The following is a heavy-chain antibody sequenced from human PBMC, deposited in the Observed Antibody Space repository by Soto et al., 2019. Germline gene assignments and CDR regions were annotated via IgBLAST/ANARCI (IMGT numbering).Heavy chain of an antibody. J-gene: IGHJ6*02. CDR3: ASATVSGYDLGPPFGAYYYYGMDV. D-gene: IGHD5-12*01. CDR1: GYTFTSYG. V-gene: IGHV1-18*04. Sequence: ASVKVSCKASGYTFTSYGISWVRQAPGQGLEWMGWISAYNGNTNYAQKLQGRVTMTTDTSTSTAYMELRSLRSDGTAVYYCASATVSGYDLGPPFGAYYYYGMDVWGQGTTVTVSS. CDR2: ISAYNGNT.